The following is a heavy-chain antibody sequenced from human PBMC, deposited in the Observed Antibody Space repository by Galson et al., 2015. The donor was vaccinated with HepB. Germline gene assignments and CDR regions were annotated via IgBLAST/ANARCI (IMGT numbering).Heavy chain of an antibody. Sequence: ETLSLTCAVYGGSFSGYYWSWIRQPPGKGLEWIGEINHSGSTNYNPSLKSRVTISVDTSKNQFSLELSSVTAADTAVYYCARGQRKASYGAKHPFDYWGQGTLVTVSS. CDR2: INHSGST. V-gene: IGHV4-34*01. J-gene: IGHJ4*02. D-gene: IGHD4-17*01. CDR1: GGSFSGYY. CDR3: ARGQRKASYGAKHPFDY.